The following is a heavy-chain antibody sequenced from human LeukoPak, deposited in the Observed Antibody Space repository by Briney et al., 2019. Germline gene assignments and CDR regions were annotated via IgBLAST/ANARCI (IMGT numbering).Heavy chain of an antibody. J-gene: IGHJ6*03. Sequence: SETLSLTCAVYGGSFSGYYWSWIRQPPGKGLEWIGEINHSGSTNYNPSLKSRVTISVDTSKNQFSLKLSSVTAADTAVYYCARGLLVVVNPINYYYMDVWGKGTTVTVSS. CDR3: ARGLLVVVNPINYYYMDV. CDR2: INHSGST. CDR1: GGSFSGYY. D-gene: IGHD3-22*01. V-gene: IGHV4-34*01.